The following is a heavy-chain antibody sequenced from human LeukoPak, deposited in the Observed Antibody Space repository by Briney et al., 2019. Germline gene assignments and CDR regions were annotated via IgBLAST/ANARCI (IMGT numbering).Heavy chain of an antibody. V-gene: IGHV4-34*01. CDR1: GGSFSGYY. CDR3: ARGYDILTGYTRSFDY. J-gene: IGHJ4*02. Sequence: PSETLSLTCAVYGGSFSGYYWSWIRQPPGKGLEWIGEINHSGSTNCNPSLKSRVTISVDTSKNQFSLKLSSVTAADTAVYYCARGYDILTGYTRSFDYWGQGTLVTVSS. CDR2: INHSGST. D-gene: IGHD3-9*01.